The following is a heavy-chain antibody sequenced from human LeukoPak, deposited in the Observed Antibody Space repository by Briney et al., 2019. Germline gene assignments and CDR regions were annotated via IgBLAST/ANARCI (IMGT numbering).Heavy chain of an antibody. CDR1: GFTFSSYW. CDR3: AREGSTVPYFDY. Sequence: GGSLRLSCAASGFTFSSYWMHWVRQAPGKGLVWVSPINSDGSSTSYADSVKGRFTISRDNAKNTLYLQMNSLRAEDTAVYYCAREGSTVPYFDYWGQGTLVTVSS. J-gene: IGHJ4*02. CDR2: INSDGSST. V-gene: IGHV3-74*01. D-gene: IGHD4-17*01.